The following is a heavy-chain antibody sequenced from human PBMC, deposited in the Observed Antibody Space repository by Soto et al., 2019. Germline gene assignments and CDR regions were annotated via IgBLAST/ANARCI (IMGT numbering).Heavy chain of an antibody. Sequence: QVQLVESGGGVVQPGRSLRLSCAASGFTFSSYVMHWVRQAPGKGLEWVAVIWYDGSNKYYADSVKGRFTISRDNSKNTMYLQMNRLRAEDTSVYYCARAGGGSSCDYWGQGTLVTVSS. CDR1: GFTFSSYV. J-gene: IGHJ4*02. V-gene: IGHV3-33*01. CDR3: ARAGGGSSCDY. CDR2: IWYDGSNK. D-gene: IGHD5-12*01.